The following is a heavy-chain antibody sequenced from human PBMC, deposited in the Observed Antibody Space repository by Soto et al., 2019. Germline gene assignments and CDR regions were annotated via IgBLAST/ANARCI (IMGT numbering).Heavy chain of an antibody. J-gene: IGHJ3*02. V-gene: IGHV5-51*03. CDR1: GYNFNTYW. D-gene: IGHD3-9*01. CDR2: IYPDDSAT. Sequence: EVQLVQSRAEVKKPGESLKISCQASGYNFNTYWIAWVRQMPGKGLEWVGIIYPDDSATTYSPSFQGHVTISVDTSFHAAYLRWSSLRASYTAMYFCTRRRRATHYGVLIHYLFPDSFVIWGQGTIVAVSS. CDR3: TRRRRATHYGVLIHYLFPDSFVI.